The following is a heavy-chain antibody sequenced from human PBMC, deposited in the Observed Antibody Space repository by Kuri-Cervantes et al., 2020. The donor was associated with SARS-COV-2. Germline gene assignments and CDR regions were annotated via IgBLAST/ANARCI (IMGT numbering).Heavy chain of an antibody. CDR2: ISSSSSYI. V-gene: IGHV3-21*01. J-gene: IGHJ4*02. Sequence: GESLKISCAASGFTFSSYSMNWVRQAPGKGLEWVSSISSSSSYIYYADSVKGRFTISRDNAKNPLYLQMNSLRAEDTAVYYCARDLGSFDYWGQGTLVTVSS. D-gene: IGHD1-26*01. CDR1: GFTFSSYS. CDR3: ARDLGSFDY.